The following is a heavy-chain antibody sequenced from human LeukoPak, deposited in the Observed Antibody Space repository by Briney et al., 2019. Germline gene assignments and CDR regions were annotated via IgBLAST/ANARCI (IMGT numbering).Heavy chain of an antibody. J-gene: IGHJ3*02. D-gene: IGHD4-17*01. CDR2: IHTSAST. Sequence: PSETLSLTCSVSGASIRSYSWSWLRQPAGRGLEWIGRIHTSASTEYNPSLKSRVTMSVDTSKNQFSLKLNSVTAADTAVYFCARDGEYSDDAFDTWGQGTLVTVSS. CDR3: ARDGEYSDDAFDT. CDR1: GASIRSYS. V-gene: IGHV4-4*07.